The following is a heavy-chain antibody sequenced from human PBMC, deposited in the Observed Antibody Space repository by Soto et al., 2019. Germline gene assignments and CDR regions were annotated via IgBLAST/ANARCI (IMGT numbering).Heavy chain of an antibody. V-gene: IGHV3-33*01. J-gene: IGHJ4*02. Sequence: QVQLVESGGGVVQPGRSLRLSCAASGFTFSSYGMHWVRQAPGKGLEWVAVIWYDGSNKYYADSVKGRFTISRDNSKNTLYLQMNSLRAEDTAVYYCARDLKGSGWYFVEYWGQGTLVTVSS. D-gene: IGHD6-19*01. CDR1: GFTFSSYG. CDR2: IWYDGSNK. CDR3: ARDLKGSGWYFVEY.